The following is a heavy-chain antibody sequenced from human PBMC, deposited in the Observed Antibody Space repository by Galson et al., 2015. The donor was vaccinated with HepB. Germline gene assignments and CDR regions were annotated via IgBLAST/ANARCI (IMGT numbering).Heavy chain of an antibody. CDR3: ARDLNPIVGATRGFDY. CDR1: GFTFSSYA. V-gene: IGHV3-30-3*01. CDR2: ISYDGSNK. Sequence: SLRLSCAASGFTFSSYAMHWVRQAPGKGLEWVAVISYDGSNKYYADSVKGRFTISRDNSKSTLYLQMNSLRAEDTAVYYCARDLNPIVGATRGFDYWGQGTLVTVSS. J-gene: IGHJ4*02. D-gene: IGHD1-26*01.